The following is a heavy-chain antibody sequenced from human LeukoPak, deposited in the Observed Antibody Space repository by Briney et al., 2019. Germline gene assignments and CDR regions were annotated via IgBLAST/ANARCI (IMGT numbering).Heavy chain of an antibody. J-gene: IGHJ4*02. V-gene: IGHV4-39*01. CDR3: ATIVGSTEVYD. CDR2: MYYSGST. D-gene: IGHD1-26*01. Sequence: PSETLSLTCTVSGGSISGNSYYWGWIRQPPGKGLEWIVSMYYSGSTYYHPSLKSRVTVSVDTSKNQFSLKLSSVTSTDTAVFYCATIVGSTEVYDWGQGTLVTVSP. CDR1: GGSISGNSYY.